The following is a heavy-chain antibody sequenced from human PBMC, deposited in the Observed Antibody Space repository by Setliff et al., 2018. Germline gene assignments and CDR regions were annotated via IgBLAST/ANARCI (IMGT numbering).Heavy chain of an antibody. V-gene: IGHV4-34*01. J-gene: IGHJ5*02. CDR1: GGSFSAYY. Sequence: PSETLSLTCTVYGGSFSAYYWSWIRQPPGKGLEWIGEISHGGGTNYNPALKSRFTISIDTSKNLFSLKLTSVTAADTAVYYCATGDVYDSSAFFSDWFDPWGQGTLVTVSS. CDR2: ISHGGGT. D-gene: IGHD3-22*01. CDR3: ATGDVYDSSAFFSDWFDP.